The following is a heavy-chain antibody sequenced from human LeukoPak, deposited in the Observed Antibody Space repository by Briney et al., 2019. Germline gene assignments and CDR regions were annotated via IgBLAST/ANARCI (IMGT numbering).Heavy chain of an antibody. CDR3: ARARIVVVVEDAFDI. CDR1: GYTFTSYY. V-gene: IGHV1-46*01. CDR2: INPSGGST. Sequence: ASVKVSCKASGYTFTSYYMHWVRQAPGQGLEWMGIINPSGGSTGYAQKFQGRVTMTRDTSTSTVYMELSSLRSEDTAVYYCARARIVVVVEDAFDIWGQGTMVTVSS. J-gene: IGHJ3*02. D-gene: IGHD2-15*01.